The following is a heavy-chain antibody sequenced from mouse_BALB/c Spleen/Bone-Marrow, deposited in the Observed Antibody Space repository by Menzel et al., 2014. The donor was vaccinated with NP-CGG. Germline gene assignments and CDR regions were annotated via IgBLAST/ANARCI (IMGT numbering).Heavy chain of an antibody. CDR2: INPGSGGT. Sequence: VQLQQSGAELVRPGTSVKVSCKASGYAFTNYLIEWVKQRPGQGLEWIGVINPGSGGTNYNEKFKGKATLTADNSSNTAYMHLSSLTPDDSAVYSCARGGHGSYWGQGTTLTGSS. V-gene: IGHV1-54*03. J-gene: IGHJ2*01. D-gene: IGHD2-2*01. CDR1: GYAFTNYL. CDR3: ARGGHGSY.